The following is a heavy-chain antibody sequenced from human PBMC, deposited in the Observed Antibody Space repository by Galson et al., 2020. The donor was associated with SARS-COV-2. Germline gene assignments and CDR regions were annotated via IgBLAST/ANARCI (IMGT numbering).Heavy chain of an antibody. D-gene: IGHD3-9*01. CDR2: IDWDDDK. J-gene: IGHJ6*02. Sequence: SGPTLVKPTQTLTLTCTFSGFSLSTSGMCVSWIRQPPGKALEWLALIDWDDDKYYSTSLKTRLTISKDTSKNQVFLTMTNMDPVDTATYYCARIRYDILTGYHYGMDVWGQGTTVTVSS. CDR3: ARIRYDILTGYHYGMDV. CDR1: GFSLSTSGMC. V-gene: IGHV2-70*01.